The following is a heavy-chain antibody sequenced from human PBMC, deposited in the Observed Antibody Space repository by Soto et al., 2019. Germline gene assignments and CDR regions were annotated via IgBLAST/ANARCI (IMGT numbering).Heavy chain of an antibody. CDR2: ISWNSGMI. Sequence: EVQLVESGGGLLQPGRSLGLSCAAPGFTFHNYAMHWVRQAPGKGLEGVSGISWNSGMIGYADSVKGRFTISRDNAKNSLYLQMNSLRAEDTALYHCAKEIVDAVVKGAFDIWGQGTMVTVSS. V-gene: IGHV3-9*01. D-gene: IGHD3-22*01. J-gene: IGHJ3*02. CDR1: GFTFHNYA. CDR3: AKEIVDAVVKGAFDI.